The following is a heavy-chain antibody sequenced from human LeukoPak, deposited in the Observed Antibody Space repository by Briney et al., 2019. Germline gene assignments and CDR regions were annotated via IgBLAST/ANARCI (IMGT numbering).Heavy chain of an antibody. J-gene: IGHJ5*02. CDR1: GFTFDDYA. V-gene: IGHV3-43*02. Sequence: GGSLRLSCAASGFTFDDYAMHWVRQAPGKGLEWVSLIGGDGGSTCYADSVKGRFTISRDNSKNSLFLQMKSLRTDDTALYYCVKEPHYDRSGYSWGQGTLVTVSS. CDR3: VKEPHYDRSGYS. CDR2: IGGDGGST. D-gene: IGHD3-22*01.